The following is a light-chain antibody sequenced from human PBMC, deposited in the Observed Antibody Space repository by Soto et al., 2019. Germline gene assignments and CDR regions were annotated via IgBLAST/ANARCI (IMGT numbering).Light chain of an antibody. Sequence: EAVLTQSPGTVSLSPGERATLSCRASQTIRSNYLAWYQQKPGQAPRLLIYAVFNRATGIPDRFSGSGSGTDFTLTISRLEPEDSAVYYCQHYDGSPRTFGQGTKLEIK. CDR3: QHYDGSPRT. CDR2: AVF. V-gene: IGKV3-20*01. J-gene: IGKJ2*01. CDR1: QTIRSNY.